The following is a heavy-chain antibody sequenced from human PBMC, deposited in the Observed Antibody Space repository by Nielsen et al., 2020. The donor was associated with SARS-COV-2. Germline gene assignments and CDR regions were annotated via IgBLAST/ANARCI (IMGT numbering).Heavy chain of an antibody. V-gene: IGHV3-23*01. CDR2: ISVSGSTT. J-gene: IGHJ4*02. CDR1: GFTFSTYA. Sequence: GESLMISCAASGFTFSTYAMSWVRQAPGKGLEWVSAISVSGSTTYYTDSVEGRFTISRDNSKNTLYLQMDSLKAEDTAVYYCGRDQGWKGNDYWGQGTLVTVSP. CDR3: GRDQGWKGNDY. D-gene: IGHD1-1*01.